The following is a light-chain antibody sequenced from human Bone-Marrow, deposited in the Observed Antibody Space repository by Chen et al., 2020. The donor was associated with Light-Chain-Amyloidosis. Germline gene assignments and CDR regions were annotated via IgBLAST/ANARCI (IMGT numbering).Light chain of an antibody. Sequence: AIQLTQSPSSLSASVGDRVTITCRASQGISSALAWYQHKPGKAPKLLIYDATTLQRGAPSRFSGSGSGTDCTLTISSLQPEDFASYYCQQFNSFPITFGQGTRLEIK. J-gene: IGKJ5*01. V-gene: IGKV1-13*02. CDR2: DAT. CDR1: QGISSA. CDR3: QQFNSFPIT.